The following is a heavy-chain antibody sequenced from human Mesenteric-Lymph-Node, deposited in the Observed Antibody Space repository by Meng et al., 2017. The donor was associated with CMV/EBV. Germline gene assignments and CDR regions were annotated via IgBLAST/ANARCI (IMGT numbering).Heavy chain of an antibody. CDR1: GDSIFRISGA. V-gene: IGHV6-1*01. CDR2: IYYRSESYN. J-gene: IGHJ4*02. CDR3: AYFGDLPPLW. Sequence: QLHLHHTVPVLLHSSQTLSVICTLSGDSIFRISGAWTCIRQSPSRGLELLGRIYYRSESYNDYAVSVKSRISVKLDTSKNQLSLHLNFVTPEDTAVYYCAYFGDLPPLWWGQGTLVTVSS. D-gene: IGHD3-16*01.